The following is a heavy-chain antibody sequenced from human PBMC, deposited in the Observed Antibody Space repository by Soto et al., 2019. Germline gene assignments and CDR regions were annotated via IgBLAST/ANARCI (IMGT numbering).Heavy chain of an antibody. CDR2: IYYSGST. J-gene: IGHJ3*02. Sequence: PSETLSLTCTVSGGSISSSSYYWGWIRQPPGKGLEWIGSIYYSGSTYYNPSLKSRVTISVDTSKNQFSLKLSSVTAADTAVYYCARLEGSHDAFDIWGQGTMVTVSS. CDR1: GGSISSSSYY. V-gene: IGHV4-39*07. D-gene: IGHD3-10*01. CDR3: ARLEGSHDAFDI.